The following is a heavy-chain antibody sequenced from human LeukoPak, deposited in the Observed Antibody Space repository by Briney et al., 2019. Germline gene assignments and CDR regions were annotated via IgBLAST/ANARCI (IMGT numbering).Heavy chain of an antibody. CDR1: GYTFTGYY. V-gene: IGHV1-2*02. CDR2: INPNSGGT. CDR3: ARALPGSGSYMTPPYDY. D-gene: IGHD3-10*01. J-gene: IGHJ4*02. Sequence: ASVKVSCKASGYTFTGYYMHWVRQAPGQGLEWMGWINPNSGGTNYAQKFQGRVTMTRDTSISTAYMELSRLRSDDTAVYYCARALPGSGSYMTPPYDYWGQGTLVTVSP.